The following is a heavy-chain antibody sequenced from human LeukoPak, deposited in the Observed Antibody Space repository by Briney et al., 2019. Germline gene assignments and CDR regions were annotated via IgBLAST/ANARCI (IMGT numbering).Heavy chain of an antibody. Sequence: GGSVRLSCAASGVTFSNDWMHWVRQTPGEGLVCVSLIKGDGSSTTYADSVKGRFTISRDNAKNTVYLQMNSLRAEDTAVYYCARGNYHAMDVWGQGTTVTVSS. V-gene: IGHV3-74*01. CDR1: GVTFSNDW. CDR2: IKGDGSST. CDR3: ARGNYHAMDV. J-gene: IGHJ6*02.